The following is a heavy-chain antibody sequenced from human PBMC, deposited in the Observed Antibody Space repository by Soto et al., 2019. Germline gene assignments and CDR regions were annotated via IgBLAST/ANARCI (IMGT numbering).Heavy chain of an antibody. Sequence: ASVKVSCKASGYTFTSYGISWVRQAPGQGLEWMGWISAYNGNTNYAQKLQGRVTMTTDTSTSTAYMELRSLRSDDTAVYYCAREQPRDYYYYYYMDVWGKGTTVTVSS. J-gene: IGHJ6*03. D-gene: IGHD6-13*01. CDR1: GYTFTSYG. V-gene: IGHV1-18*01. CDR3: AREQPRDYYYYYYMDV. CDR2: ISAYNGNT.